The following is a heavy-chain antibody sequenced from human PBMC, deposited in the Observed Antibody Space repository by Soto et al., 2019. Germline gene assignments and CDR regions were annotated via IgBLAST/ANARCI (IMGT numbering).Heavy chain of an antibody. D-gene: IGHD3-22*01. Sequence: HVQLQESGPGPVTPSQTLSLSCTVSGVSITSGSYYWTWVRQSPGKGLEWIGYRYYSGNTYYDPSLNGRATIAVVKSNNQFSLKLTSVTAADTAVYYCARGGYDTSGQTFIGWGPDCWGQGTLVTVSS. J-gene: IGHJ4*02. CDR2: RYYSGNT. V-gene: IGHV4-30-4*01. CDR3: ARGGYDTSGQTFIGWGPDC. CDR1: GVSITSGSYY.